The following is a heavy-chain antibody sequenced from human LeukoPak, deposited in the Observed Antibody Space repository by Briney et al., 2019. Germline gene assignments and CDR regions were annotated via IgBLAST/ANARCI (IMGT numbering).Heavy chain of an antibody. D-gene: IGHD3-22*01. CDR3: AGRSTYYYDSSGYY. J-gene: IGHJ4*02. V-gene: IGHV3-7*01. CDR2: INQDGSEK. Sequence: GGSLRLSCAASGFTFSSYWMSWVRQAPGKGLEWVANINQDGSEKYYVDSVKGRFTISRDNAKNSLYLQMNSLRAEDTAVYYCAGRSTYYYDSSGYYWGQGTLVTVSS. CDR1: GFTFSSYW.